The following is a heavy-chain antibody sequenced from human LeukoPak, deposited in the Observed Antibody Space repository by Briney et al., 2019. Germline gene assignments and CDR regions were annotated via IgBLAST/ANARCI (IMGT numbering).Heavy chain of an antibody. D-gene: IGHD3-3*01. V-gene: IGHV3-30*02. Sequence: GGSLRLSCAASGFTFSSYGMHWVRQAPGKGLEWVAFIRYDGSNKYYADSVKGRFTISRDNPKNTLYLQMNSLRAEDTAVYYCARGGRFGEYYFDYWGQGTLVTVSS. J-gene: IGHJ4*02. CDR1: GFTFSSYG. CDR3: ARGGRFGEYYFDY. CDR2: IRYDGSNK.